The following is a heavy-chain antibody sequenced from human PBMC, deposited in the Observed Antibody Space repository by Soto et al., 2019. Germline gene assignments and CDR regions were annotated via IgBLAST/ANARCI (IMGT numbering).Heavy chain of an antibody. Sequence: TGGSLRLSCAASGFSFSTYSMNWVRQAPGKGLEWVSYISNSSSAIYYADSVKGRFTISRDNGKSSLLLQMNSLRDEDSAVYYCARGPQTGTTFYYYFAMDVWGQGTTVTVSS. CDR2: ISNSSSAI. D-gene: IGHD1-7*01. V-gene: IGHV3-48*02. CDR3: ARGPQTGTTFYYYFAMDV. CDR1: GFSFSTYS. J-gene: IGHJ6*02.